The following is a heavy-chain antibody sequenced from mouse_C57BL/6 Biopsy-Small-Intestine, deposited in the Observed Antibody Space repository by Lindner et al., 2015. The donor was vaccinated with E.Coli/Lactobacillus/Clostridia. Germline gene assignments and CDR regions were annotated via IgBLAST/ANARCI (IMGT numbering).Heavy chain of an antibody. CDR3: ARGGYDGSSHFDY. J-gene: IGHJ2*01. CDR1: GYSLTGYY. Sequence: VQLQESGPELVKPGASVKISCKASGYSLTGYYMHWVKQSHGNILDWIGFIYPNNGISSHSQKFKGRATLTVDKYSNTAYMEFRSLTSEDSAVYYCARGGYDGSSHFDYWGQGTTLTVSS. D-gene: IGHD2-3*01. V-gene: IGHV1-31*01. CDR2: IYPNNGIS.